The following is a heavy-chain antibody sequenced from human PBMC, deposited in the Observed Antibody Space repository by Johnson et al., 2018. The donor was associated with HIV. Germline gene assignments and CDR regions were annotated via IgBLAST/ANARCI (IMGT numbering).Heavy chain of an antibody. Sequence: QVQLVESGGGVVQPGTSLRLSCTASGFAFSSYALHWVRQAPGKGLEWVAVISYDGRDAYYADSVTGRFTSSSDNSKNTLYLQMNSLRAEDTAVYCCARDLYTSSWYFAFDIWGQGTMVTVSS. CDR3: ARDLYTSSWYFAFDI. D-gene: IGHD6-13*01. CDR2: ISYDGRDA. CDR1: GFAFSSYA. V-gene: IGHV3-30*04. J-gene: IGHJ3*02.